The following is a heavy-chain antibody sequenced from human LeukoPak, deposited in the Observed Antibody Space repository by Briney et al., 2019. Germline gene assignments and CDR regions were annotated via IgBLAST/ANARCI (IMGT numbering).Heavy chain of an antibody. CDR2: INHSGST. Sequence: SETLSLTCAVYGGSFSGYYWSWIRQPPGKGLEWIGEINHSGSTNYNPSLKSRVTISVDTSKNQFSLKLSSVTAADTAVYYCARSPNFDWLSSPPRYFDYWGQGTLVTVSS. CDR3: ARSPNFDWLSSPPRYFDY. J-gene: IGHJ4*02. CDR1: GGSFSGYY. V-gene: IGHV4-34*01. D-gene: IGHD3-9*01.